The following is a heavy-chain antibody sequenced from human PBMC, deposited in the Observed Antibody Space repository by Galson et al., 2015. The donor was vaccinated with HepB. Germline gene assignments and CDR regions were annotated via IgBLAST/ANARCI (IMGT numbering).Heavy chain of an antibody. Sequence: SLRLSCAASGLKFGNYAMTWVRQAPGKGLEWVSTISGKGDETFYADSVKGRFTISRDNSKSTQSLHMSSPRVEDTAVYYCAKGGHLSFFDYWGQGTPVTVSS. V-gene: IGHV3-23*01. CDR3: AKGGHLSFFDY. CDR2: ISGKGDET. J-gene: IGHJ4*02. CDR1: GLKFGNYA.